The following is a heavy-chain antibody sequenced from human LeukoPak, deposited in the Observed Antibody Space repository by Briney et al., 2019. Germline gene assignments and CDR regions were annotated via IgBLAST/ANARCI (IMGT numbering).Heavy chain of an antibody. CDR2: ISAYNGNT. CDR3: ARSYSSGWYGEVFDY. V-gene: IGHV1-18*04. CDR1: GYTFTSYG. D-gene: IGHD6-19*01. J-gene: IGHJ4*02. Sequence: ASVKVSCKASGYTFTSYGISWVRQAPGQGLEWMGWISAYNGNTNYAQKLQGRVTTTTDTSTSTAYMELRSLRSDDTAVYYCARSYSSGWYGEVFDYWGQGTLVTVSS.